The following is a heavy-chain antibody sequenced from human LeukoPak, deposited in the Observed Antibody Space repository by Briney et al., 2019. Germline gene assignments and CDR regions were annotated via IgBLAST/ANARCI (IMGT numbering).Heavy chain of an antibody. Sequence: GESLKISCKASGYSFTNYLIGWVRQMPGKGLQWMGIIYPADSNTRYSPSFQGQVTISADRSIGTAYLQWSSLKASDTAIYYCARHLASYYDSSGYPRNPFDYWGQGTLVTVSS. J-gene: IGHJ4*02. CDR1: GYSFTNYL. CDR2: IYPADSNT. D-gene: IGHD3-22*01. CDR3: ARHLASYYDSSGYPRNPFDY. V-gene: IGHV5-51*01.